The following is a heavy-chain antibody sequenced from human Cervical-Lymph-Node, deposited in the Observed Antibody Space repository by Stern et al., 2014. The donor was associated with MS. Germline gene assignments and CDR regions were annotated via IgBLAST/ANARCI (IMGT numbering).Heavy chain of an antibody. CDR3: ARDPSGWPDFDAFDI. CDR1: GDTFSSYA. V-gene: IGHV1-69*01. D-gene: IGHD6-25*01. J-gene: IGHJ3*02. Sequence: VQLVQSGAEVKKPGSSVKISCKASGDTFSSYAISWVRQAPGQGLEWMGGIIPVFGTPSYAQKFQGRVTITADESTTKAYMELRSLRSEDTALYYCARDPSGWPDFDAFDIWGQGTMVTVS. CDR2: IIPVFGTP.